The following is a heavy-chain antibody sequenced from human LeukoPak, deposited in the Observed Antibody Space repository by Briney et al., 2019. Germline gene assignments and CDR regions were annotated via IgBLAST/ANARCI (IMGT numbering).Heavy chain of an antibody. D-gene: IGHD6-13*01. CDR2: ITSSGSTI. CDR3: ILAAAGPAY. V-gene: IGHV3-11*01. Sequence: GGSLRLSCAASGFTFSDYYMSWIRQAPGKGLEWMSYITSSGSTIYYTDSVKGRFTVSRDNAKNSLYLQMNSLTTEDTAVYYCILAAAGPAYWGQGALVTVSS. J-gene: IGHJ4*02. CDR1: GFTFSDYY.